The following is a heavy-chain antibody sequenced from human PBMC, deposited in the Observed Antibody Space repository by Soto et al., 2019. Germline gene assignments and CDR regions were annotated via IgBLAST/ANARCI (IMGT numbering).Heavy chain of an antibody. CDR3: ARARMFSGAHHDY. D-gene: IGHD1-26*01. V-gene: IGHV1-18*04. CDR2: ITPYNGNA. Sequence: QVHLVQSGAVVENPGASVKVSCKASGYTFTNFGINWVRQAPGQGLEWMGWITPYNGNANYPQKHQDRLTITTATSTNTAYLERRSLRSDDTAVYFCARARMFSGAHHDYWGQGTRVTVSS. CDR1: GYTFTNFG. J-gene: IGHJ4*02.